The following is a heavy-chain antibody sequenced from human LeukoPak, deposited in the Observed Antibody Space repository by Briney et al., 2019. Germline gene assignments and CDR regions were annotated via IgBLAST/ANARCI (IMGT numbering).Heavy chain of an antibody. D-gene: IGHD1-26*01. V-gene: IGHV1-2*04. J-gene: IGHJ4*02. CDR1: GYTFTGYY. Sequence: GASVKVSCKASGYTFTGYYMHWVRQAPGQGLEWMGWINPNSGGTNYAQEFQGWVTMTRDTSISTAYMELSSLRSEDTAVYYCARDMEVAAISSGLDYWGQGTLVTVSS. CDR2: INPNSGGT. CDR3: ARDMEVAAISSGLDY.